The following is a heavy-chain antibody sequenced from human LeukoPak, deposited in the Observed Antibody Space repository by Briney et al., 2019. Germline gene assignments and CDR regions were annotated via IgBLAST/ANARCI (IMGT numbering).Heavy chain of an antibody. CDR2: MWYDGSNK. CDR1: GFTFSSYG. V-gene: IGHV3-33*01. D-gene: IGHD2-15*01. J-gene: IGHJ4*02. Sequence: RGSLRLSCAASGFTFSSYGMHWVRQAPGKGLEWVAVMWYDGSNKYYADSVKGRFTISRDNSKNTLYLQMNSLRAEDTAVYYCARAPGYCSGGSCYSEWELDYWGQGTLVTVSS. CDR3: ARAPGYCSGGSCYSEWELDY.